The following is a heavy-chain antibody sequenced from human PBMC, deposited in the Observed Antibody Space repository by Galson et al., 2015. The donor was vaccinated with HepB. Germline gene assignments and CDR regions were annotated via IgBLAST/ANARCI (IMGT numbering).Heavy chain of an antibody. CDR2: IIPILGIA. Sequence: SVKVSCKASGGTFSSYAISWVRQAPGQGLEWMGRIIPILGIANYAQKFQDRVTITADKSTSTAYMELSSLRSEDTAVYYCARVSRADYYYYYYMDVWGKGTTITVSS. CDR3: ARVSRADYYYYYYMDV. D-gene: IGHD2/OR15-2a*01. CDR1: GGTFSSYA. J-gene: IGHJ6*03. V-gene: IGHV1-69*04.